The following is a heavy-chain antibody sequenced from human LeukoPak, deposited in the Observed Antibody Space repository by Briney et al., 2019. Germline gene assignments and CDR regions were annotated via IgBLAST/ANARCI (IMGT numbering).Heavy chain of an antibody. CDR3: AGDYGDSSSWYGGY. Sequence: VASVKVSCKASGGTFSSYAISWVRQAPGQGLEWMGGIIPIFGTANYAQKFQGRVTITTDESTSTAYMELSSLRSEDTAVYYCAGDYGDSSSWYGGYWGQGTLVTVSS. V-gene: IGHV1-69*05. J-gene: IGHJ4*02. CDR1: GGTFSSYA. CDR2: IIPIFGTA. D-gene: IGHD6-13*01.